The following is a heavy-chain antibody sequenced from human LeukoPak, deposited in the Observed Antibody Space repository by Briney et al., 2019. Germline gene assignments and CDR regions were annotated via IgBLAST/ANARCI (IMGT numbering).Heavy chain of an antibody. CDR1: GFTFSSYA. V-gene: IGHV3-48*01. D-gene: IGHD3-22*01. CDR2: IGPSGTAI. Sequence: SGGSLRLSCAASGFTFSSYAMNWVRQAPGRGLEWVSYIGPSGTAIYYGDSVKGRFTISRDNSKNTLYLQMNSLRAEDTAVYYCARGLAYNYDSSAYFLDYWGQGTLVTVSS. CDR3: ARGLAYNYDSSAYFLDY. J-gene: IGHJ4*02.